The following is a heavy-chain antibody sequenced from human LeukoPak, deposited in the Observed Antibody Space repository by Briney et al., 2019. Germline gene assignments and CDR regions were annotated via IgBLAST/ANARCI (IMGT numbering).Heavy chain of an antibody. D-gene: IGHD6-13*01. V-gene: IGHV4-61*02. CDR1: GGSISSGSYY. CDR2: MYTSGST. CDR3: ARGMTAAGKFDP. J-gene: IGHJ5*02. Sequence: PSQTLSLTCTVSGGSISSGSYYWTWIRQPAGKGLEWIGRMYTSGSTNYNPSLKSRVAISVDTSKNQFSLKLSSVTAADTAVYYCARGMTAAGKFDPWGQGTLVTVSS.